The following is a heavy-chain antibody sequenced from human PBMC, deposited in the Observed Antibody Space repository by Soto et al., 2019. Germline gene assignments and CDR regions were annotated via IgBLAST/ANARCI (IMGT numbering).Heavy chain of an antibody. D-gene: IGHD1-26*01. CDR1: GFTFSSYE. V-gene: IGHV3-48*03. CDR2: ISSSGSTI. Sequence: GGSLRLSCAASGFTFSSYEMNWVRQAPGKGLEWVSYISSSGSTIYYADSVKGRFTISRDNAKNSLYLQMNSLRAEDTAVYYCARDHIAGATIPSDYYGMDVWGQGTTVTVSS. CDR3: ARDHIAGATIPSDYYGMDV. J-gene: IGHJ6*02.